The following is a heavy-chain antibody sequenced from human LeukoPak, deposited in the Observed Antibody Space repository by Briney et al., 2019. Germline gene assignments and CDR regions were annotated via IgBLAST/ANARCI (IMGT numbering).Heavy chain of an antibody. D-gene: IGHD6-13*01. Sequence: ASVKVSCKASGYTFTDYYMHWVRQAPGQGLEWMGWMNPNSGNTGYAQKFQGRVTMTRNTSISTAYMELSSLRSEDTAVYYCARAAAGKYNWFDPWGQGTLVTVSS. V-gene: IGHV1-8*02. CDR3: ARAAAGKYNWFDP. CDR2: MNPNSGNT. J-gene: IGHJ5*02. CDR1: GYTFTDYY.